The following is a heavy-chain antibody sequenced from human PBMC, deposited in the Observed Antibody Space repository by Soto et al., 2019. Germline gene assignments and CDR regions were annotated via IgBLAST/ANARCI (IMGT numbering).Heavy chain of an antibody. CDR3: AREYYDILANNWFDP. V-gene: IGHV1-3*01. J-gene: IGHJ5*02. D-gene: IGHD3-9*01. CDR2: INAGNGNT. Sequence: QVQLVQSGAEVKKPGASVKVSCKASGYTFPIYAMHWVRQAPGQRLEWMGWINAGNGNTKYSQKFQGRVTITRDTSAGTAYMELSSLRSEDTAVYYCAREYYDILANNWFDPWGKGTLVTVSS. CDR1: GYTFPIYA.